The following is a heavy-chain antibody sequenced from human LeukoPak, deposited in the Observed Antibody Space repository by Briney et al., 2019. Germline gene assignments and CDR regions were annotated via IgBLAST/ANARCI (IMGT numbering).Heavy chain of an antibody. Sequence: GGSLRLSCAASGFTFSSYSMNWVRQAPGKGLEWASYISSSSSTIYYADSVKGRFTISRDNSKNTLYLQMNSLRAEDTAVYYCAKDRVYPYYYYMDVWGKGTTVTVSS. CDR3: AKDRVYPYYYYMDV. J-gene: IGHJ6*03. CDR1: GFTFSSYS. D-gene: IGHD2-8*01. V-gene: IGHV3-48*01. CDR2: ISSSSSTI.